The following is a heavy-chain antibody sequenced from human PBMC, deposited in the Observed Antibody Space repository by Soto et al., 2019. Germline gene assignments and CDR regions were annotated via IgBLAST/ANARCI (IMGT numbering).Heavy chain of an antibody. CDR2: INPATGDT. Sequence: QVHLVQSGAEVQKPGASVRISCLASGYAFTTSAIHWVRQAPGQRLEWMGWINPATGDTKYSQNVRGRVTFALDTSATTAYMDLGSLASHDTAVYYCARAAGRSKLLPYYFDPWGQGTPVTVSS. CDR1: GYAFTTSA. D-gene: IGHD3-10*01. J-gene: IGHJ5*02. CDR3: ARAAGRSKLLPYYFDP. V-gene: IGHV1-3*01.